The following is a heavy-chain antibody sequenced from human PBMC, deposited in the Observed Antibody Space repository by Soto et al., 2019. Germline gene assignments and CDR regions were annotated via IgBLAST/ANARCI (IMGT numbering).Heavy chain of an antibody. D-gene: IGHD1-7*01. CDR2: ITYDGSFQ. Sequence: ASGFNFDNYGMHWVRQAPGKGLEWVAVITYDGSFQYYADSVKGRFTISRDNSKNTLSLHLSTLKPEDTAVYHCAKDRVGGTFYTPLAFWGQGTLVTVSS. V-gene: IGHV3-30*18. CDR1: GFNFDNYG. J-gene: IGHJ4*02. CDR3: AKDRVGGTFYTPLAF.